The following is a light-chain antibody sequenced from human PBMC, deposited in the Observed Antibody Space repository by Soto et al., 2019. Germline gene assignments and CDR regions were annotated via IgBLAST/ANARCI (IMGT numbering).Light chain of an antibody. V-gene: IGKV3D-15*01. CDR2: DAS. CDR1: QSISSS. CDR3: QQYALLPLT. J-gene: IGKJ5*01. Sequence: EIVLTRAPGTLSVKTGERATLSCRASQSISSSLAWYQQKPGLAPTLLIYDASTRASGVPARFTGGGSGTDFTLTIRRLEPEDFALYYCQQYALLPLTFGQ.